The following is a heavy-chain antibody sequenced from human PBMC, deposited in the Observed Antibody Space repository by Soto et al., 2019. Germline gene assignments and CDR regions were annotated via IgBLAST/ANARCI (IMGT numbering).Heavy chain of an antibody. CDR1: GYNFPYFW. CDR2: IDPSDSYT. J-gene: IGHJ3*02. CDR3: AIRTRGYPGDPLDI. Sequence: PGESLKISCEGSGYNFPYFWITWVRQMPGKGLEWMGTIDPSDSYTDYSPSFQGHVSLSADKSSSTAYLQWSSLKASDTAMYYCAIRTRGYPGDPLDIWGQGTMVTVSS. V-gene: IGHV5-10-1*01. D-gene: IGHD7-27*01.